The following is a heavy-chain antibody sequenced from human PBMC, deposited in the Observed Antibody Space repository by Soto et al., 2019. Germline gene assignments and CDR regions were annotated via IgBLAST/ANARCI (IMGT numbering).Heavy chain of an antibody. V-gene: IGHV4-59*01. J-gene: IGHJ4*02. CDR3: ARAPRGNYGYPSYFDY. D-gene: IGHD3-10*01. CDR1: GGSISSYY. Sequence: SETLSLTCTVSGGSISSYYWSWIRQPPGKGLEWIGYIYYSGSTNYNPSLKSRVTISVDTSKNQFSLKLSSVTAADTAVYYCARAPRGNYGYPSYFDYWGQGTLVTAPQ. CDR2: IYYSGST.